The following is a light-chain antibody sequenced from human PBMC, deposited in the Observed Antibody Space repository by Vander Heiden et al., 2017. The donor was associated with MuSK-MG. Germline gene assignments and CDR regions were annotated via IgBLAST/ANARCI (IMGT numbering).Light chain of an antibody. CDR2: RNN. J-gene: IGLJ2*01. CDR1: SPNIGSNY. Sequence: QSVLTQPPSASGTPGQRVTIPCSGSSPNIGSNYVYWYQQLPGTAPKLLIYRNNQRPSGVPDRFSGSKSGTSASLAISGLRSEDEAEYYCAAWDDSLSGVVFGGGTKLTVL. V-gene: IGLV1-47*01. CDR3: AAWDDSLSGVV.